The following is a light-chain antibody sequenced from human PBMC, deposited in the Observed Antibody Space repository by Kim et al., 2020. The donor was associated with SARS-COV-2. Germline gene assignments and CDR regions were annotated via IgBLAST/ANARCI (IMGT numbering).Light chain of an antibody. V-gene: IGLV2-14*03. Sequence: QSALTQPASVSGSPGQSITISRTGTSSDVGGYNYVSWYQQHPGKAPKLMIYDVSNRPSGVSNRFSGSKSGNMASLTISGLQAEDEADYYCSSYTSSSRVSGGGPQLTVL. CDR1: SSDVGGYNY. CDR2: DVS. J-gene: IGLJ2*01. CDR3: SSYTSSSRV.